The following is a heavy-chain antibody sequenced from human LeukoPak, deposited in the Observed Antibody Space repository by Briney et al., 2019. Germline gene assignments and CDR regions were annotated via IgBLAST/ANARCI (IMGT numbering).Heavy chain of an antibody. D-gene: IGHD5-18*01. CDR3: ARSMDTISYPLDY. V-gene: IGHV3-7*01. Sequence: GGSLRLSCAASGFTFSTYWMTWVRQAPGKGLEWVANIKQDGTDKYYVESVKGRFTISRDNAKNSLYLQMSSLRAEDTAIYYCARSMDTISYPLDYWGRGTLVTVSS. J-gene: IGHJ4*02. CDR2: IKQDGTDK. CDR1: GFTFSTYW.